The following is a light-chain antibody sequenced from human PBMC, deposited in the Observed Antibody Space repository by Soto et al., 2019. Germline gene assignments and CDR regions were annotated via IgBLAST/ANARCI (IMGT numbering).Light chain of an antibody. CDR2: EVS. CDR1: SSDVGGYNY. Sequence: QSALTQPASVSGSPGQSITISCTGTSSDVGGYNYVSWYQQHPGKAPKLMIYEVSNRPSGVSNRFSGSKSGNTASLTISGLQSEDEADYYCRSYTSSSTGVFGGGTKITV. J-gene: IGLJ2*01. CDR3: RSYTSSSTGV. V-gene: IGLV2-14*01.